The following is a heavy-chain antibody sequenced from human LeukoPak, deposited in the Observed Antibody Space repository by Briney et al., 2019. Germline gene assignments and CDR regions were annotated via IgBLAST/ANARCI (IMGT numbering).Heavy chain of an antibody. Sequence: SETLSLTCTVSGASINTYYWSWIRQPAGKGLEWIGRIYADVATNYNSSLKSRVPMSVDTSKNQFSLKLDSLTAADTAVYYCAKVGNNYVFDSWGQGTLVTVSS. D-gene: IGHD1/OR15-1a*01. CDR3: AKVGNNYVFDS. CDR1: GASINTYY. V-gene: IGHV4-4*07. J-gene: IGHJ4*02. CDR2: IYADVAT.